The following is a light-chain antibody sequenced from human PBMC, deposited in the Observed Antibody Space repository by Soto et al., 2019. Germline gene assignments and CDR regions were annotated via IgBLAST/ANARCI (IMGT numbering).Light chain of an antibody. CDR2: DVS. J-gene: IGKJ1*01. CDR1: QNISSY. V-gene: IGKV3-11*01. CDR3: QQRSNWPRT. Sequence: IVLTQSPVTLSLSPGERATLSCRASQNISSYLIWYQQNPGQAPRLLVYDVSNRATGIPARFSGSGSGTDFTLTISSLEPEDLAVYYCQQRSNWPRTFGQGTKVDIK.